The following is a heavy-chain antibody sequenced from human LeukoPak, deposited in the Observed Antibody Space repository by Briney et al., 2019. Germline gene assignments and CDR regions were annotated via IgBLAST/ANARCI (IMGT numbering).Heavy chain of an antibody. V-gene: IGHV1-2*02. J-gene: IGHJ4*02. D-gene: IGHD5-24*01. CDR2: INPSSGGT. Sequence: ASVKVSCKASGYMFTGYYIHWVRQAPGQGLEWMGWINPSSGGTNFAQKFQGRVTMTRDTSIRTTYMELSRLRSDDTAVYYCARRSYNYPHYDNWGQGTLVTVSS. CDR1: GYMFTGYY. CDR3: ARRSYNYPHYDN.